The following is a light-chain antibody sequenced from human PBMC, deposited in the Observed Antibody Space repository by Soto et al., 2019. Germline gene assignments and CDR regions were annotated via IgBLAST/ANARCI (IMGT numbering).Light chain of an antibody. J-gene: IGKJ4*01. CDR1: QSVSSN. CDR3: QQYNNWPLT. V-gene: IGKV3-15*01. CDR2: GAS. Sequence: EIVMTQSPATLSVSPGERGTLSCRASQSVSSNLVWYQQKPGQAPRLLIYGASTRATGIPARFSGSGSGTEFTLTISSLQSEDLAVYFCQQYNNWPLTFGGGTKVEIK.